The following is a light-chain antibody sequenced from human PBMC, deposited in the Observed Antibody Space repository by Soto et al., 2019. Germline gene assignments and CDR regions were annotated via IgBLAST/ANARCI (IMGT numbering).Light chain of an antibody. CDR1: QSVGGN. CDR2: DAS. CDR3: QQYNNWPLYT. V-gene: IGKV3-15*01. Sequence: EIVMTQSPATLSVSPGERATLSCRASQSVGGNLAWYQQRPGRAPRLLIYDASTRATDIPARFSCSGSGTEFTLTIGSLQSEDFALYYCQQYNNWPLYTLGQGIKLEIK. J-gene: IGKJ2*01.